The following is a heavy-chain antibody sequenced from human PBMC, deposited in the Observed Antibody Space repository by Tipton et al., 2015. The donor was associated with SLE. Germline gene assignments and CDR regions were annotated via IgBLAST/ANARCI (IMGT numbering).Heavy chain of an antibody. V-gene: IGHV1-69*06. CDR1: GGTFKTYA. Sequence: QLVQSGAEVKKPASSVRVSCKASGGTFKTYAISWVRQAPGQGLEWMGRIAPFYGTADYAQRFQDRITITADKSTSTAYMELSSLRSEDTAVYYCARVGSGWSFDYWGQGTLVTVSS. J-gene: IGHJ4*02. CDR2: IAPFYGTA. CDR3: ARVGSGWSFDY. D-gene: IGHD6-19*01.